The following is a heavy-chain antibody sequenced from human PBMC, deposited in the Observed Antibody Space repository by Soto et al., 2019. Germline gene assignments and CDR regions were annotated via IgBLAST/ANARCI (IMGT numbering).Heavy chain of an antibody. V-gene: IGHV4-39*01. CDR3: ARREQDYGSPGWFDP. CDR1: GGSISSFTYY. CDR2: VYYNENT. J-gene: IGHJ5*02. Sequence: SETLSLTCSVSGGSISSFTYYWGWIRQPPGKGLEWIGTVYYNENTYYNPSLKSRVTITVDTAKNQFSLNLRSVTAPDTAMYFCARREQDYGSPGWFDPWGPGTLVTVSS. D-gene: IGHD3-10*01.